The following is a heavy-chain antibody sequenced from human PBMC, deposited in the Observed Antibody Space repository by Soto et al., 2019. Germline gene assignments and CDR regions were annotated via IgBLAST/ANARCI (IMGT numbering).Heavy chain of an antibody. V-gene: IGHV1-2*04. CDR1: GYTFTGYY. J-gene: IGHJ4*02. CDR3: ARDEYSSGWIFDY. Sequence: GASVKVSCKASGYTFTGYYMHWVRQAPGQGLEWMGWINPNSGGTNYAQKFQGWVTMTRDTSISTAYMELSRLRSDDTAVYYCARDEYSSGWIFDYWGQGTLVTVSS. D-gene: IGHD6-19*01. CDR2: INPNSGGT.